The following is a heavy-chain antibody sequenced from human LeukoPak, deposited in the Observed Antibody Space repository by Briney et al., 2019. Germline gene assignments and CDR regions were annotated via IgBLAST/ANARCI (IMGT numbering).Heavy chain of an antibody. D-gene: IGHD6-19*01. CDR1: GFTFSSYA. J-gene: IGHJ4*02. CDR2: ISGSGGST. V-gene: IGHV3-23*01. Sequence: GGSLRLSCAASGFTFSSYAMSWVRQAPGKGLEWVSAISGSGGSTYYADSVKGRFTISRDNSKNTLYLQMNSLRAEDTAVYYCAKDSLYHYSSGWYGYYFDYWGQGTLVTVSS. CDR3: AKDSLYHYSSGWYGYYFDY.